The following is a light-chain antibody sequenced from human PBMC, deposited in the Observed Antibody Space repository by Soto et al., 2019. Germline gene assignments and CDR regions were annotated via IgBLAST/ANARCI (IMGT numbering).Light chain of an antibody. Sequence: DIQMTQSPSSLSASVGDRVTITCRASRDIRNYLGWFQQKPGKAPRSLIYTASNLQSGVPSKFSASGSGTHFTLTISSLQPEDIATYYCHQYYTSPYTFGRGTKLEMK. CDR1: RDIRNY. J-gene: IGKJ2*01. CDR3: HQYYTSPYT. CDR2: TAS. V-gene: IGKV1-16*02.